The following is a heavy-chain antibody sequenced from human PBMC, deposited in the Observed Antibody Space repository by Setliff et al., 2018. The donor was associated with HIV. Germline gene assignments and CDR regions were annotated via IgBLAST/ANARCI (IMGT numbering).Heavy chain of an antibody. V-gene: IGHV1-46*01. J-gene: IGHJ4*02. CDR2: INPSGGST. CDR3: ARDNYYDTSGAIGY. D-gene: IGHD3-22*01. Sequence: ASVKVSCKASGLTFSSYYIHWVRQVPGQGLEWVGIINPSGGSTNYAWKFQGRVAMTRDTSTSTVYMELRSLTSEDTAVYFCARDNYYDTSGAIGYWGQGTMVTVSS. CDR1: GLTFSSYY.